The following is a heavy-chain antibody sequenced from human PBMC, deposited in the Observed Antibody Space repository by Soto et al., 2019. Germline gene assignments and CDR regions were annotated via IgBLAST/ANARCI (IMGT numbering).Heavy chain of an antibody. CDR2: ISNTATNT. CDR3: AVQLWDSGY. D-gene: IGHD5-18*01. Sequence: EVQLLQSGGRLVQPGGSLTLSCVASGFTFTHYGMAWVRQAPGKGLEWVSSISNTATNTHYADPVEGRFIISRDQSRSTVYLHMTSLRAEDTAVYYCAVQLWDSGYWGQGTLVTVSS. V-gene: IGHV3-23*01. J-gene: IGHJ4*02. CDR1: GFTFTHYG.